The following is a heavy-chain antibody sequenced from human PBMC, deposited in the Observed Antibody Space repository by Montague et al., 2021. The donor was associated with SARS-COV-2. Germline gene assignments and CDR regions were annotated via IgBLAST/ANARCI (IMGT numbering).Heavy chain of an antibody. J-gene: IGHJ4*02. Sequence: QSGAEVKKPGESLKISCKGSGYSFTSYWVGWVRQMPGKGLEWMGTIYPDDSDTRYNPSFQGQVTISADKSISTAYLQWSSLKASDTAMYYCARLSYYGSGSYPFDXWGQGTLVTVSS. CDR3: ARLSYYGSGSYPFDX. D-gene: IGHD3-10*01. V-gene: IGHV5-51*01. CDR1: GYSFTSYW. CDR2: IYPDDSDT.